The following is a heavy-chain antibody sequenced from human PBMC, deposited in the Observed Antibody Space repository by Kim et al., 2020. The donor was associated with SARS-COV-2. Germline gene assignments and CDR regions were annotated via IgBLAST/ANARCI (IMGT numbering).Heavy chain of an antibody. D-gene: IGHD6-13*01. V-gene: IGHV1-3*01. CDR3: ARPRIAAAGLVY. Sequence: KYSQKFQGRVTITRDTAASTAYMEVSSLRSEDTAVYYCARPRIAAAGLVYWGQGTLVTVSS. J-gene: IGHJ4*02.